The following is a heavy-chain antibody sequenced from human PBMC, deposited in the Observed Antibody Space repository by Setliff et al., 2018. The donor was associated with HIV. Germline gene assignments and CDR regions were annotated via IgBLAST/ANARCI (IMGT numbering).Heavy chain of an antibody. CDR2: ISAYNGNT. J-gene: IGHJ5*01. V-gene: IGHV1-18*01. CDR3: ARERGSYDSSDRYWVIDS. CDR1: GYTFTSYG. D-gene: IGHD3-22*01. Sequence: ASVKVSCKASGYTFTSYGISWVRQAPGQGLEWMGWISAYNGNTNYAQKLQGRVTMTTDTSTSTAYMELRSLRSDDTAVYYCARERGSYDSSDRYWVIDSWGPGTLVTVSS.